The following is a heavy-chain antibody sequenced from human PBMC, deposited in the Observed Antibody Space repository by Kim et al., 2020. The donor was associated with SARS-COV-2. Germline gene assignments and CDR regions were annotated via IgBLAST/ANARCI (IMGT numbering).Heavy chain of an antibody. J-gene: IGHJ5*02. Sequence: SETLSLTCAVSGGSISSSNWWSWVRQPPGKGLEWIGEIYHSGSTNYNPSLKSRVTISVDKSKNQFSLKLSSVTAADTAVYYCARRRGSDPRVCNWFDPWGQGTLVTVSS. CDR2: IYHSGST. CDR1: GGSISSSNW. V-gene: IGHV4-4*02. CDR3: ARRRGSDPRVCNWFDP. D-gene: IGHD6-13*01.